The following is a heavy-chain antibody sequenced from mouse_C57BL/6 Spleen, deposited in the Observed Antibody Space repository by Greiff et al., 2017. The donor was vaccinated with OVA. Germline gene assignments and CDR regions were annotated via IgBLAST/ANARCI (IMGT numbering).Heavy chain of an antibody. Sequence: QVQLKQPGAELVKPGASVKLSCKASGYTFTSYWMHWVKQRPGRGLEWIGRIDPNSGGTKYNEKFKSKATLTVDKPSSTAYMQLSSLTSEDSAVYYCARRGRDPGFAYWGQGTLVTVSA. CDR3: ARRGRDPGFAY. J-gene: IGHJ3*01. CDR2: IDPNSGGT. V-gene: IGHV1-72*01. D-gene: IGHD3-3*01. CDR1: GYTFTSYW.